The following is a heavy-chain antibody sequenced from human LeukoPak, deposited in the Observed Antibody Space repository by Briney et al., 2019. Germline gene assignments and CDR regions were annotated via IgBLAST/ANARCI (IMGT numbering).Heavy chain of an antibody. CDR3: VRHCCSSPSKRTFDI. J-gene: IGHJ3*02. CDR2: ISDGGST. V-gene: IGHV4-39*01. D-gene: IGHD2-15*01. Sequence: PSETLSLTCTVSGGSISGSSYYWGWIRQPPGKGLEWIGTISDGGSTYYNPSLKSRIIISVDTSKNQFSLQLSSVTAADTAVYYCVRHCCSSPSKRTFDIWGQGTLVAVSS. CDR1: GGSISGSSYY.